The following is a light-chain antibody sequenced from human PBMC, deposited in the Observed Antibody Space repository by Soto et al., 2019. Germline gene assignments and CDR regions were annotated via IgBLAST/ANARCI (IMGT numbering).Light chain of an antibody. CDR3: SSYTSSSTFYV. Sequence: QSVLTQPASVSGSPGQSITISCTGTSSDAGGYNYVSWYQRHTGKAPKLMIYEVSNRPSGVSNRFSGSKSGNTASLTISGLQAEDEADYYCSSYTSSSTFYVFGTGTKVTVL. V-gene: IGLV2-14*01. CDR1: SSDAGGYNY. J-gene: IGLJ1*01. CDR2: EVS.